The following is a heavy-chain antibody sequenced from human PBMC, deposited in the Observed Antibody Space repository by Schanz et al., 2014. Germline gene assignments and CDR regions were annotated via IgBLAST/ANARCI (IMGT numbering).Heavy chain of an antibody. CDR3: ARRRDYFDF. CDR1: GGSFSGYY. Sequence: QVQLQQWGAGLLKPSETLSLTCAVSGGSFSGYYWSWIRQPPDTGLEWIGEINQSGDTNYNPSLKSRVTISVDTSNNQFSLKLSSVTAADTAEYYCARRRDYFDFWGQGTPVTVSS. J-gene: IGHJ4*02. V-gene: IGHV4-34*01. CDR2: INQSGDT.